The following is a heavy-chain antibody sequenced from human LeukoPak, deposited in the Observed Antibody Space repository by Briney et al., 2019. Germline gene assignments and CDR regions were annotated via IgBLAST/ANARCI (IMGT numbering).Heavy chain of an antibody. D-gene: IGHD3-22*01. Sequence: GESLKISCKGSGYRFNAYWIAWVRQMPGKGLEWMVIIYPDDSDTRYSPSFQGQVTISADKSVRTAYLQWSSLKASDTAMYYCARPNITSYYDSRGYDAFDVWGQGTMVTVSS. CDR2: IYPDDSDT. J-gene: IGHJ3*01. CDR1: GYRFNAYW. CDR3: ARPNITSYYDSRGYDAFDV. V-gene: IGHV5-51*01.